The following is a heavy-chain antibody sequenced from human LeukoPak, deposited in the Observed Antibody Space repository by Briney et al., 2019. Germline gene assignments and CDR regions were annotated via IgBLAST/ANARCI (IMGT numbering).Heavy chain of an antibody. J-gene: IGHJ4*02. CDR3: ARDDRYSYGYSQSGHFDY. CDR1: GFTFSSYS. V-gene: IGHV3-21*01. D-gene: IGHD5-18*01. Sequence: GGSLRLSCAASGFTFSSYSMNWVRQAPGKGLEWVSSISSTSNYIYYADSVKGRFTISRDNAKTSPYLQMNSLRAEDTAVYYCARDDRYSYGYSQSGHFDYWGQGILVTVSS. CDR2: ISSTSNYI.